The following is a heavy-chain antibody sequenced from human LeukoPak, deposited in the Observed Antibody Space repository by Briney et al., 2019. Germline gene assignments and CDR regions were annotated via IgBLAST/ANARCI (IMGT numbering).Heavy chain of an antibody. CDR3: ARRVAVPGTYYYGMDV. J-gene: IGHJ6*02. Sequence: GGSLRLSCAASGFTFSNYAMSWVRQAPGKGLEWVSVISGSGGYTFYADSVKGRFTISRDNSKNTLDLQMNSLRGEDTAVYYCARRVAVPGTYYYGMDVWGQGTTATVSS. CDR2: ISGSGGYT. D-gene: IGHD6-13*01. V-gene: IGHV3-23*01. CDR1: GFTFSNYA.